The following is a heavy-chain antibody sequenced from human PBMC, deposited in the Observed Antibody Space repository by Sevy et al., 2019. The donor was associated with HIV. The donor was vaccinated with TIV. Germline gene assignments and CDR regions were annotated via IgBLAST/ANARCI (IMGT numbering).Heavy chain of an antibody. D-gene: IGHD1-26*01. Sequence: GGSLRLSCAASGFTFSHYWMTWVRQAPGKGPEWVANIKGDGSEEYYVDSVRGRFTISRDNAKNSLYLQMNSLRGEDTALYYCARDCNSATCLWGLDVWGQGTTVTVSS. V-gene: IGHV3-7*03. CDR2: IKGDGSEE. J-gene: IGHJ6*02. CDR1: GFTFSHYW. CDR3: ARDCNSATCLWGLDV.